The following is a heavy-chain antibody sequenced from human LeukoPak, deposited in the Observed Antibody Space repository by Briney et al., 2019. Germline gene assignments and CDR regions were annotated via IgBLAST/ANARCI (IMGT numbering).Heavy chain of an antibody. Sequence: PSETLSLTCTVSAGSISSYYWSWIRQPPGKGLEWIGYIYYSGSTNYNPSLKSRVTISVDSSKNQFYLKLSSVTAADTAVYYCARLHDYGDDGWFDPWGQGTLVTVSS. CDR2: IYYSGST. D-gene: IGHD4-17*01. CDR1: AGSISSYY. V-gene: IGHV4-59*01. J-gene: IGHJ5*02. CDR3: ARLHDYGDDGWFDP.